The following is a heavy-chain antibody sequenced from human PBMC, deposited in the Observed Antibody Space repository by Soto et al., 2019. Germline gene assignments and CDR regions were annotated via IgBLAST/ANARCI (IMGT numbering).Heavy chain of an antibody. Sequence: GGSPRLSCAASGFTFSSYGMHWVRQAPGKGLEWVAVISYDGSNKYYADSVKGRFTISRDNSKNTLYLQMNSLRAEDTAVYYCAKEDCSGGSCYYYYYGMDVWGQGTTVTVSS. CDR3: AKEDCSGGSCYYYYYGMDV. J-gene: IGHJ6*02. V-gene: IGHV3-30*18. D-gene: IGHD2-15*01. CDR1: GFTFSSYG. CDR2: ISYDGSNK.